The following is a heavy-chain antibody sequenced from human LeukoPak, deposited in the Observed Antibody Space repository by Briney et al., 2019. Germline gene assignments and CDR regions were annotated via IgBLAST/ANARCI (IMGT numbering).Heavy chain of an antibody. J-gene: IGHJ6*02. Sequence: GRSLRLSCAASGFTFSSDAMHWVRQAPGKGLEWVAVISYDGSSKYYADSVKGRFTISRDNSKNTLYLQMNSLRAEDTAVYYCARDLSPYSSGWYVTYYYYGMDVWGQGTTVTVSS. CDR3: ARDLSPYSSGWYVTYYYYGMDV. D-gene: IGHD6-19*01. CDR1: GFTFSSDA. CDR2: ISYDGSSK. V-gene: IGHV3-30-3*01.